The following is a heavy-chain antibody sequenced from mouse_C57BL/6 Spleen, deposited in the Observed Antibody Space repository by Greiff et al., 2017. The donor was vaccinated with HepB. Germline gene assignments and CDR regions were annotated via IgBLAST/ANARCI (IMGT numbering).Heavy chain of an antibody. Sequence: EVQLVESGGGLVQPGGSLSLSCAASGFTFTDYYMSWVRQPPGKALEWLGFIRNKANGYTTEYSASVKGRFTISRDNSQSILYLQMNALRAEDSATYYCARSVYYTFAYWGQGTLVTVSA. D-gene: IGHD2-1*01. J-gene: IGHJ3*01. CDR3: ARSVYYTFAY. V-gene: IGHV7-3*01. CDR2: IRNKANGYTT. CDR1: GFTFTDYY.